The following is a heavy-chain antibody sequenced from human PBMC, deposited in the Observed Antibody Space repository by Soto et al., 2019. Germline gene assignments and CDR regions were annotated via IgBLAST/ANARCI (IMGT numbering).Heavy chain of an antibody. V-gene: IGHV3-30*04. D-gene: IGHD1-1*01. CDR2: ISYDGKTK. Sequence: PGGSLRLSCATSGFTFGNYAMHWVRQAPGKGLEWVALISYDGKTKDYADFVRERFTISRDNSKNTLWLQMSSLRPGDTAVYYCAGERKWVQWDSLEYWGQGSLVTGSS. CDR1: GFTFGNYA. CDR3: AGERKWVQWDSLEY. J-gene: IGHJ4*02.